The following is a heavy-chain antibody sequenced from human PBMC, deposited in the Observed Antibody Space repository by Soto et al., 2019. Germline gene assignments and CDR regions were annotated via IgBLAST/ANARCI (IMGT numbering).Heavy chain of an antibody. CDR3: VRDRVADTYYFDY. J-gene: IGHJ4*02. CDR1: GFTFSDYS. CDR2: INIGGGTK. D-gene: IGHD6-19*01. Sequence: PGGSLRLSCAAPGFTFSDYSMNWVRQAPGKGLEWISYINIGGGTKYYADSVKGRFTISRDNAKNSLYLQMNSLRAEDTAMYYCVRDRVADTYYFDYWGQGTXVTVSS. V-gene: IGHV3-48*01.